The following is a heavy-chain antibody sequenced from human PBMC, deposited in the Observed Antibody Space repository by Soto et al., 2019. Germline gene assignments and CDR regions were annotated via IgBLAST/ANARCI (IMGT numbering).Heavy chain of an antibody. CDR1: GYSLTELS. CDR2: FDPEDGET. D-gene: IGHD3-22*01. J-gene: IGHJ4*02. V-gene: IGHV1-24*01. Sequence: GASVKVSCKVSGYSLTELSMHWVRQAPGKGLEWMGGFDPEDGETIYAQKFQGRVTMTEDTSTDTAYMELSSLRSEDTAVYYCATDPASYYDSSGYCFDYWGQGTLVTVSS. CDR3: ATDPASYYDSSGYCFDY.